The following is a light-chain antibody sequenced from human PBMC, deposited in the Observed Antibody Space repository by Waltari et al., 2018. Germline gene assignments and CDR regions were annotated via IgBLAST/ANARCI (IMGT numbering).Light chain of an antibody. Sequence: DIVMTQSPDSLAVSLGERATINCKSSQSVLSNYDNKNYLAWFHQKPGQPPKLLISWASTRESGVPDRFSGSRSGTDFTLTISSLQAEDVAVYYCQQYYGIPFAFGGGTKVEIK. CDR1: QSVLSNYDNKNY. CDR3: QQYYGIPFA. CDR2: WAS. J-gene: IGKJ4*01. V-gene: IGKV4-1*01.